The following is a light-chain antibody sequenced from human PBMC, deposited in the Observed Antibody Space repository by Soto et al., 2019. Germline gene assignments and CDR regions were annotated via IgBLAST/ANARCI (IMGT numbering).Light chain of an antibody. CDR1: HSVSSRF. CDR3: QQYGSSPYT. J-gene: IGKJ5*01. CDR2: GAS. Sequence: ENVVTLSPGSLSLSKGERATLSCRASHSVSSRFLAWYQQKPGQVPRLLMYGASNRATGIPDRFSGTGSGTDFTLTISRLEPEDVAAYYCQQYGSSPYTFGLGTRLEI. V-gene: IGKV3-20*01.